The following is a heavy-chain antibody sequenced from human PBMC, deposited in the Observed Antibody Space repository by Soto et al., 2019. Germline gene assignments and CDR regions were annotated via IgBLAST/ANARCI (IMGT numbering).Heavy chain of an antibody. CDR3: VKEHGDSFSDY. Sequence: EVQLLESGGGLVQPGGSLRLSCAAYGFTFSTYAMRWVRQAPGKGLDWISAIINTGVRTYYADSVKGRFTISRDNSKNTVYLQMNSLRAEDTAVYYCVKEHGDSFSDYWGQGPLVTVSS. J-gene: IGHJ4*02. CDR2: IINTGVRT. CDR1: GFTFSTYA. V-gene: IGHV3-23*01. D-gene: IGHD2-21*01.